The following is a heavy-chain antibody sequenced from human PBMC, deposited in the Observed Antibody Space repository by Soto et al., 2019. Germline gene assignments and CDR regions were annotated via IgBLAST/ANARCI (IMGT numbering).Heavy chain of an antibody. CDR3: ASLPSPYYDFWSGYYRSSYGMDV. D-gene: IGHD3-3*01. CDR2: IYYSGST. V-gene: IGHV4-30-4*01. CDR1: GGSISSSSSY. Sequence: SETLSLTCTVSGGSISSSSSYWSWIRQPPGKGLEWIGYIYYSGSTYYNPSLKSRVTISVDTSKNQFSLKLSSVTAADTAVYYCASLPSPYYDFWSGYYRSSYGMDVWGQGTTVTVSS. J-gene: IGHJ6*02.